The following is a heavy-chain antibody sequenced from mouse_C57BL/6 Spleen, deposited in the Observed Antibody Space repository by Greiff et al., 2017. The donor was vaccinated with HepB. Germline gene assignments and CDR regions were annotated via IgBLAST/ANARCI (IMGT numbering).Heavy chain of an antibody. CDR2: ISSGSSTI. J-gene: IGHJ1*03. CDR3: ARMRRDPHWYFDV. CDR1: GFTFSDYG. V-gene: IGHV5-17*01. Sequence: EVHLVESGGGLVKPGGSLKLSCAASGFTFSDYGMHWVRQAPEKGLEWVAYISSGSSTIYYADTVKGRFTISRDNAKNTLFLQMTSLRSEDTAMYYCARMRRDPHWYFDVWGTGTTVTVSS. D-gene: IGHD3-3*01.